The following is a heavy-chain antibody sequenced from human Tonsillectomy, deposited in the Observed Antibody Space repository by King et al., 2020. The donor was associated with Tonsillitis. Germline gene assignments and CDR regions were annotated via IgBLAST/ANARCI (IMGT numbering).Heavy chain of an antibody. Sequence: VESGGGLVQPGGSLRLSCAVSGFTVSSNYMSWVRQAPGKGLEWVSLIYSGGSTSYADSVKGRFSISRDNSKNTLYLQMDSLGAEDTAVYYCARDAAYYGSGRTLDYWGQGTLVTVSS. J-gene: IGHJ4*02. D-gene: IGHD3-10*01. V-gene: IGHV3-66*01. CDR2: IYSGGST. CDR1: GFTVSSNY. CDR3: ARDAAYYGSGRTLDY.